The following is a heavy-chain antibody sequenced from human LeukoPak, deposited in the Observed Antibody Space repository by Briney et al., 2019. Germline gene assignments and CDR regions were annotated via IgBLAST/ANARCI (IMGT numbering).Heavy chain of an antibody. D-gene: IGHD1-26*01. CDR2: IYYSGST. CDR1: GGSISSYY. V-gene: IGHV4-59*01. J-gene: IGHJ5*02. Sequence: PSETLSLTCTVSGGSISSYYWSWIRQPPGKGLEWIGYIYYSGSTNYNPSLKSRVTISVDTSKNQFSLKLSSVTAADTAVYYCAREGGRGWFDPWGQGTLVTVSS. CDR3: AREGGRGWFDP.